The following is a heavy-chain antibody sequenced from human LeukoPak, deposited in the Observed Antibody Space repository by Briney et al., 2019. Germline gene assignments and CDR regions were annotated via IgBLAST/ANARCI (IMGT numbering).Heavy chain of an antibody. Sequence: GESLKISCKGSGYSFTSYWIGWVRQMPGKGLEWMGIIYSGDSDTRYSPSFQGQVTISADKSISTAYLQWSSLKASDTAMYYCARRLSSSSPKTYYYYYGMDVWGQGTTVTVSS. CDR1: GYSFTSYW. J-gene: IGHJ6*02. CDR2: IYSGDSDT. CDR3: ARRLSSSSPKTYYYYYGMDV. V-gene: IGHV5-51*01. D-gene: IGHD6-6*01.